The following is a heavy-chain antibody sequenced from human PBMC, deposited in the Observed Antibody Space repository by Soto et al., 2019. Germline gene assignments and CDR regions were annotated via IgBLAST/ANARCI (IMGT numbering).Heavy chain of an antibody. D-gene: IGHD1-1*01. J-gene: IGHJ4*02. Sequence: QVQLQESGPGLVKPSQTLSLTCTVSGGSISSGGYYWSWIRQHPGKGLEWIGYIYYSGSTYYNPSLKSRITISVNTSKNQSSLKLSSVPAADTAVYYCARWPQLEPRFDYWGQGTLVTVSS. CDR1: GGSISSGGYY. V-gene: IGHV4-31*03. CDR2: IYYSGST. CDR3: ARWPQLEPRFDY.